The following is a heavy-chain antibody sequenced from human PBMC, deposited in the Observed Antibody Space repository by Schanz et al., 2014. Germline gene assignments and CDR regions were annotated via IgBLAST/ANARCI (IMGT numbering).Heavy chain of an antibody. Sequence: QVQLVESGGGVVQPGRSLRLSCAASGFTFSSYGMHWVRQAPGKGLEWVAVIWYDGSNKYYADSVKGRFTISRDNSKNTLFLQMNSLRPEDTAIYYCAKNQYDDVDLSSFYFDFWGQGTLVTVSS. D-gene: IGHD3-10*02. CDR1: GFTFSSYG. J-gene: IGHJ4*02. CDR2: IWYDGSNK. V-gene: IGHV3-33*06. CDR3: AKNQYDDVDLSSFYFDF.